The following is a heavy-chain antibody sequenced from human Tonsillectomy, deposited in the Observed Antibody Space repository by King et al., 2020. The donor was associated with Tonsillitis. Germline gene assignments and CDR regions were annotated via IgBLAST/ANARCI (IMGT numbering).Heavy chain of an antibody. J-gene: IGHJ5*02. Sequence: VQLVQSGAEVKKPGASVKVSCKASGYTFTTYDINWVRQTTGQGLEWLGWMSPKSGNTGYAQNFQGRVTMTRDTSISTAYMELSSLRSEDTAVYYCVRNHYASGDFDPWGQGTLVTVSS. D-gene: IGHD4-17*01. CDR3: VRNHYASGDFDP. CDR1: GYTFTTYD. V-gene: IGHV1-8*01. CDR2: MSPKSGNT.